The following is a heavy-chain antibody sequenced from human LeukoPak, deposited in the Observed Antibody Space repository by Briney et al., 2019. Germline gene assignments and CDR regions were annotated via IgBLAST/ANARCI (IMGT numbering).Heavy chain of an antibody. CDR1: GGSISSSNYY. CDR3: ARGRGYSYGYFHFDY. J-gene: IGHJ4*02. V-gene: IGHV4-39*07. CDR2: IYYSGST. Sequence: SETLSLTCTVSGGSISSSNYYWGWIRQPPGKGLEWIGSIYYSGSTYYNPSLKSRVTISGDTSKNQFSLKLSSVTAADTAVYYCARGRGYSYGYFHFDYWGQGTLVTVSS. D-gene: IGHD5-18*01.